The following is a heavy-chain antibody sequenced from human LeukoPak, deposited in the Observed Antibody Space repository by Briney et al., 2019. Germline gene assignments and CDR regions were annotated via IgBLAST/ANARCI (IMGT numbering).Heavy chain of an antibody. CDR1: GGSISGYY. V-gene: IGHV4-59*01. J-gene: IGHJ3*02. Sequence: SETLSLTCIVSGGSISGYYWSWIRQPPGKGLEWIGSIYYSGSTDYNPSLKSRVIISVDTSKNQFSLSLISVTAAGTAVYYCARDASLLYCSSTSCYRGVGAFDIWGQGTMVTVSS. CDR3: ARDASLLYCSSTSCYRGVGAFDI. D-gene: IGHD2-2*01. CDR2: IYYSGST.